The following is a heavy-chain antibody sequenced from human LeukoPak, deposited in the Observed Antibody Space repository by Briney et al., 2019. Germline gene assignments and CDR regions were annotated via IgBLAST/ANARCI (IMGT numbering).Heavy chain of an antibody. J-gene: IGHJ4*02. CDR2: INHSGST. V-gene: IGHV4-34*01. CDR1: GGSFSGYY. CDR3: ARDPDGYKFFDY. D-gene: IGHD5-24*01. Sequence: PSETLSLTCAVYGGSFSGYYWSWIRQPPGKGLEWIGEINHSGSTNYNPSLKSRVTISVDTSKNQFSLKLSSVTAADTAVYYCARDPDGYKFFDYWGRGSPVTVSS.